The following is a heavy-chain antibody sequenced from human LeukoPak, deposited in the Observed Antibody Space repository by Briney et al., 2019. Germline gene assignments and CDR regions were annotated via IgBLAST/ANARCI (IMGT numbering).Heavy chain of an antibody. CDR3: ATQETIFGVNNQIK. V-gene: IGHV4-39*01. Sequence: PSETLSLTCTVSGGSISSSSYYWGWIRQPPGKGLEWIGSIYHSGSTYYNPSLKRRVTISVDTSENQFSLGLTSVTASDTAVYYCATQETIFGVNNQIKWGQGALVTVSS. J-gene: IGHJ4*02. CDR2: IYHSGST. CDR1: GGSISSSSYY. D-gene: IGHD3-3*01.